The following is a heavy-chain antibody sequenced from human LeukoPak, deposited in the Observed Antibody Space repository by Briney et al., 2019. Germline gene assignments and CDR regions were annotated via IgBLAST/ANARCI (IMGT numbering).Heavy chain of an antibody. D-gene: IGHD3-3*01. J-gene: IGHJ4*02. Sequence: ASVKVSCKASGYTFTGYYMHWVRQAPGQGLEWMGWINPNSGGTNYAQKFQGRVTMTRHTSISTAYMELSRLRSDDTAVYYCASLVTIFGVADNFDYWGQGTLVTVSS. V-gene: IGHV1-2*02. CDR2: INPNSGGT. CDR3: ASLVTIFGVADNFDY. CDR1: GYTFTGYY.